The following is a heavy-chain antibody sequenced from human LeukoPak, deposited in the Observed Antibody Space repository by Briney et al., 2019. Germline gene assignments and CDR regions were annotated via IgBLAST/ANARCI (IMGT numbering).Heavy chain of an antibody. D-gene: IGHD2-2*01. CDR3: ARTWDCSTPSCYDFVY. Sequence: GGSPRLSCEASGFSFASYTMHWVRQAPGKGLEYVSAISGNGINTYYANSVKGRFTISRDNSKNTLYLQMGSLRGEDMAFYYCARTWDCSTPSCYDFVYWGRGTLVTVSS. J-gene: IGHJ4*02. CDR1: GFSFASYT. CDR2: ISGNGINT. V-gene: IGHV3-64*01.